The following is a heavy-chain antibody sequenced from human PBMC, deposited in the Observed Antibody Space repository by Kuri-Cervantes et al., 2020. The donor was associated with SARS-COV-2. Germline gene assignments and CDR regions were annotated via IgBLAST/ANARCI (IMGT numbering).Heavy chain of an antibody. D-gene: IGHD5-18*01. CDR1: GFTVNYYW. J-gene: IGHJ4*02. Sequence: GGSLRLSCAASGFTVNYYWMTWVRQAPGGGLEWVANVKQDGSETYYVESVKGRFTISRDNAKNSLYLQMSSLRADDTAVYYCVRLGAAYVDTLVVMRAVHYFDSWGQGTLVTVSS. V-gene: IGHV3-7*03. CDR3: VRLGAAYVDTLVVMRAVHYFDS. CDR2: VKQDGSET.